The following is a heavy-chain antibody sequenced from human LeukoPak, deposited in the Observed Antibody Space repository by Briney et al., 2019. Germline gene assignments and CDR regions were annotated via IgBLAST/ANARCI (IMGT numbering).Heavy chain of an antibody. CDR2: ISSSSSTI. D-gene: IGHD1-7*01. CDR1: GFTFSSYA. Sequence: GGSLRLSCAASGFTFSSYAMSWVRQAPGKGLEWVSYISSSSSTIYYADSVKGRFTISRDNAKNSLYLQMNSLRAEDTAVYYCARSVSNWNYVPLYFDYWGQGTLVTVSS. J-gene: IGHJ4*02. V-gene: IGHV3-48*04. CDR3: ARSVSNWNYVPLYFDY.